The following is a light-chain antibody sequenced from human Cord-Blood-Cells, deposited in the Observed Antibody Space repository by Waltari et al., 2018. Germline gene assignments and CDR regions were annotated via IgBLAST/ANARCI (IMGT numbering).Light chain of an antibody. CDR1: QSISSY. CDR2: AAS. J-gene: IGKJ4*01. CDR3: QQSYSTPLT. V-gene: IGKV1-39*01. Sequence: DIQLTQSPSSLSASVRDRVTITCRASQSISSYLNWYQQKPGKVPKLLIYAASSLQSGVPSRFSGSGSGTDFTLTISSLQPEDFATYYCQQSYSTPLTFGGGTKVEIK.